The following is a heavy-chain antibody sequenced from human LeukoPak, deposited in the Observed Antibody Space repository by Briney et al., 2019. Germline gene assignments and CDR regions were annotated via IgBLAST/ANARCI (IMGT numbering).Heavy chain of an antibody. CDR3: ARNGLVAASFYYGMDV. D-gene: IGHD6-13*01. Sequence: PSETLSLTCTVSGGSISSYYWSWIRQPPGKGLEWIGYIYYSGSTNYNPSLKSRVTISVDTSKNQLSLKLSSVTAADTAVYYCARNGLVAASFYYGMDVWGQGTTVTVSS. CDR2: IYYSGST. CDR1: GGSISSYY. J-gene: IGHJ6*02. V-gene: IGHV4-59*01.